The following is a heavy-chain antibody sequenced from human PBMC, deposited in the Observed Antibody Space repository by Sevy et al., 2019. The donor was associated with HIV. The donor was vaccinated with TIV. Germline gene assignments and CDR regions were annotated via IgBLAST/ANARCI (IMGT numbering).Heavy chain of an antibody. J-gene: IGHJ4*02. CDR2: ISGSGVST. CDR1: GFTFSSYA. Sequence: GGSLRLSCAASGFTFSSYAMSWVRQAPGKGLEWVSAISGSGVSTYYGDSGKGRFTISRENSKNTLYLQMNSLRAEDTAVYYCAKLLHYYDSSGYYHTSYYFDYWGQGTLVTVSS. V-gene: IGHV3-23*01. CDR3: AKLLHYYDSSGYYHTSYYFDY. D-gene: IGHD3-22*01.